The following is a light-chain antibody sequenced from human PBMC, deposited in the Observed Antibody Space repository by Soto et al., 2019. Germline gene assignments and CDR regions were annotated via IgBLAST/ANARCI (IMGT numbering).Light chain of an antibody. V-gene: IGLV2-11*01. CDR2: DVS. CDR3: CSHAGSYTRV. Sequence: QSVLTRPRSVSGSPGQSVTSSCTGTSSDVGGYNYVSWYQQHPGKAPKFMIYDVSKRPSGVPDRFSGSKSGNTASLTISGLQAEDEADYYCCSHAGSYTRVFGTGTKVTVL. J-gene: IGLJ1*01. CDR1: SSDVGGYNY.